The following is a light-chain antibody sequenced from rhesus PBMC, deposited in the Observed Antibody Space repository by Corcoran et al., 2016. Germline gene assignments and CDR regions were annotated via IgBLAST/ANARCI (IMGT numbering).Light chain of an antibody. Sequence: QSALTQPPSVSKSLGQSVTIPCTGTSSDVGGYNYNYVSWFQQHPGKAPRILIYEVTKRPSGVSDRFSGSKSGNTASLTIARLQAEDEADYYCCSYRTGCIYVFGSGTKLTVL. V-gene: IGLV2-38*01. CDR2: EVT. J-gene: IGLJ6*01. CDR3: CSYRTGCIYV. CDR1: SSDVGGYNY.